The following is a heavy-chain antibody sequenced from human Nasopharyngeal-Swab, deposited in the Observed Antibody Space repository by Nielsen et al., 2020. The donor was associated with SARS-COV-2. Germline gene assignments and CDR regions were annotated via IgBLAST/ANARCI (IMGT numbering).Heavy chain of an antibody. V-gene: IGHV3-48*01. CDR2: ISSSSSTI. D-gene: IGHD1-14*01. CDR1: GFTFSSYS. Sequence: GESLKISCAASGFTFSSYSMNWVRQAPGKGLEWVSYISSSSSTIYYADSVKGRFTISRDNAKNSLYLQMNSLRAEDTAVYYCAREEELGTAYYFDYWGREPWSPSPQ. CDR3: AREEELGTAYYFDY. J-gene: IGHJ4*02.